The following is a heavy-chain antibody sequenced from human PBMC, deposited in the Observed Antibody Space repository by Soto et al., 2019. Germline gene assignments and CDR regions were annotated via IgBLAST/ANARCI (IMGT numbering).Heavy chain of an antibody. CDR2: VYSSGSS. CDR1: GGSISSYS. V-gene: IGHV4-59*12. CDR3: ARGLVTYGSGSYDYYYGMDV. D-gene: IGHD3-10*01. J-gene: IGHJ6*02. Sequence: PSETLSLTCTVSGGSISSYSWSWIRQPPGKGLEWIGYVYSSGSSTYNPSLKSRVTMSVDTSKNQFSLKLSSVTAADTAVYYCARGLVTYGSGSYDYYYGMDVWGQGTTVTVSS.